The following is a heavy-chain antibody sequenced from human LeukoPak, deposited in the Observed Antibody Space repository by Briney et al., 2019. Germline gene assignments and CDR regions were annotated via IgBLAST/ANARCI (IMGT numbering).Heavy chain of an antibody. D-gene: IGHD6-13*01. CDR1: GDSVSSNSAA. CDR2: AYYRSKWYN. CDR3: ARALHGSSWISYYYYGMDV. V-gene: IGHV6-1*01. Sequence: QTLSLTCAISGDSVSSNSAAWNWIRQSPSRGLEWLGRAYYRSKWYNDYAVSVKSRITINTDTSKNQFSLQLNSVTPEDTAVYYCARALHGSSWISYYYYGMDVWGQGTTVTVSS. J-gene: IGHJ6*02.